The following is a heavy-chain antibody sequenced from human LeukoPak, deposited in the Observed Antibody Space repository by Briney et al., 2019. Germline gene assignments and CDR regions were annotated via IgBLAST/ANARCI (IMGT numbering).Heavy chain of an antibody. CDR2: IKKDGSGI. CDR1: GFPFSNSW. J-gene: IGHJ6*04. Sequence: GGSRRLSCAVSGFPFSNSWMYWVRQAPGKGLEGVANIKKDGSGISYVDSVKGRFIISRDNARNSLYLQMNSLRVEDTAVYFCAGGRSMEVWGKGTAVTVSS. CDR3: AGGRSMEV. V-gene: IGHV3-7*03.